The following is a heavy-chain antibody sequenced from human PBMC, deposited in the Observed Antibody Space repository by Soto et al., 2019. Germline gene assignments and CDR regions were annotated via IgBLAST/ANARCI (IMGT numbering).Heavy chain of an antibody. CDR1: GFTFNTYS. D-gene: IGHD4-17*01. CDR2: IWYDGTQK. J-gene: IGHJ4*02. CDR3: ARAGGTTVTGLWHFDS. V-gene: IGHV3-33*01. Sequence: QVQLEESGGGVVQPGRSLRLSCEASGFTFNTYSMHWVRQPPGKGLEWLAAIWYDGTQKYYADSVKGRFIISRDNSKKTLYLKMNSLRAEDTAVYYCARAGGTTVTGLWHFDSWGQVTLVTVSS.